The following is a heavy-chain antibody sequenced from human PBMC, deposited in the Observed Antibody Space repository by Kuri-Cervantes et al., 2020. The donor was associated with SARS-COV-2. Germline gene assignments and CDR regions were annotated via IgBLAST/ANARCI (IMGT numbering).Heavy chain of an antibody. J-gene: IGHJ5*02. D-gene: IGHD5-24*01. V-gene: IGHV3-23*01. CDR1: GFTFSSYA. Sequence: GESLKISCAASGFTFSSYAMNWVRQAPGKGLEWVSAISGSGGSTYFADSVKGRFTISRDNSRTTLFLQMNSLRAEDTAVYYCARLDGYIEHWGQGTLVTVSS. CDR2: ISGSGGST. CDR3: ARLDGYIEH.